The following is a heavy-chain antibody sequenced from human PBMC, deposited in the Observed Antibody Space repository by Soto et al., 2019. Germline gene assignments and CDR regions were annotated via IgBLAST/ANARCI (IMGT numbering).Heavy chain of an antibody. D-gene: IGHD6-6*01. CDR2: ISGSGGSS. CDR1: GFAFSTYA. J-gene: IGHJ4*02. Sequence: PGGSLRLSCAAAGFAFSTYAMTWVRQAPGKGLEWVSVISGSGGSSYYAASVKGRFTISRDNSKNSLYLQMNSLRAEDTAVYYCARDHDSSSSYDYWGQGTLVTVSS. CDR3: ARDHDSSSSYDY. V-gene: IGHV3-23*01.